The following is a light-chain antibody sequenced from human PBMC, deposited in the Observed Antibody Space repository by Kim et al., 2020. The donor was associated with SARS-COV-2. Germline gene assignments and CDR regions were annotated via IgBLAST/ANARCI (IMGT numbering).Light chain of an antibody. CDR1: QSVSKNY. Sequence: LSPGDRATLSCRASQSVSKNYLAWYQQRPGRAPTVLIYGTSNRATGISDRFSGSGSGTDFTLTISSLDPEDFGVYYCQQYGSSPTFGQGTKVDIK. CDR2: GTS. J-gene: IGKJ1*01. V-gene: IGKV3-20*01. CDR3: QQYGSSPT.